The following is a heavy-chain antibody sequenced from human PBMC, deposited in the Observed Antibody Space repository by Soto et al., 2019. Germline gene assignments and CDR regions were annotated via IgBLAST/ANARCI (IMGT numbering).Heavy chain of an antibody. CDR1: GYSFSTYG. CDR2: ISGLNENT. CDR3: ARALFGGDGAGYSDY. V-gene: IGHV1-18*01. J-gene: IGHJ4*02. D-gene: IGHD2-21*01. Sequence: QVHLVQSGVEVKKPGASVKVSCKASGYSFSTYGISWVRQAPGQGLEWMGWISGLNENTNYAQHLQGRVTMTTDTSTSTANMEHRSLGFDDTAMYYCARALFGGDGAGYSDYWGQGTLVTVSS.